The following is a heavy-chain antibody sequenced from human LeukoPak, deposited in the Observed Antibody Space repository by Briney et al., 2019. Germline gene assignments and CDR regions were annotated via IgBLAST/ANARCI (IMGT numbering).Heavy chain of an antibody. D-gene: IGHD3/OR15-3a*01. Sequence: SETLSLTCTVSGYSISSGYYWGWIRQPPGKGLEWIGSIYHSGSTYYNPSLKSRVTISVDTSKNQFSLKLSSVTAADTAVYYCASGLKQYFQHWGQGTLVTVSS. CDR1: GYSISSGYY. CDR3: ASGLKQYFQH. J-gene: IGHJ1*01. CDR2: IYHSGST. V-gene: IGHV4-38-2*02.